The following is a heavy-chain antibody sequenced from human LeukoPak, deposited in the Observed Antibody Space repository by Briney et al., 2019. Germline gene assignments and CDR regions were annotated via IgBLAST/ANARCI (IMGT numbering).Heavy chain of an antibody. D-gene: IGHD3-3*01. J-gene: IGHJ6*03. CDR2: INHSGST. CDR3: ARGGLRSRNYYYYMDV. CDR1: GGSFSGYY. V-gene: IGHV4-34*01. Sequence: SETLSLTCAVYGGSFSGYYWSWIRQPPGKGLEWIGEINHSGSTNYNPSLKSRVTTSVGTSKNQFSLKLSSVTAADTAVYYCARGGLRSRNYYYYMDVWGKGTTVTVSS.